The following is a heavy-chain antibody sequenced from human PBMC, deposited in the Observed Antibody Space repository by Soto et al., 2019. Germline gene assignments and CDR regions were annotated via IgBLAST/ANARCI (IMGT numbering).Heavy chain of an antibody. CDR3: ASSDMYSSTWYYYYGMDV. CDR2: ISAYNGNT. Sequence: ASVKVSCKXSGYTFTSYGISWVRQVPGQGLEWMGWISAYNGNTNYAQKLQGRVTMTTDTSTSTAYMELRSLRSDDTAVYYCASSDMYSSTWYYYYGMDVWGQGTTVTVSS. CDR1: GYTFTSYG. V-gene: IGHV1-18*04. D-gene: IGHD6-6*01. J-gene: IGHJ6*02.